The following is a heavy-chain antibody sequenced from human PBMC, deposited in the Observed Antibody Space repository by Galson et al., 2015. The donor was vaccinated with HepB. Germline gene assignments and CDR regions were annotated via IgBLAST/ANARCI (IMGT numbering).Heavy chain of an antibody. CDR2: ISAYTGST. CDR3: ARGGPMSSSGYWPYLDY. CDR1: GYTFTTYG. J-gene: IGHJ4*02. Sequence: SVKVSCKASGYTFTTYGISWVRQAPGQGLEWMGWISAYTGSTNYAQKLQGRVTMTTDTSTSTAYMELRSLRSDDTAVYYCARGGPMSSSGYWPYLDYWGQGTLVTVSS. V-gene: IGHV1-18*01. D-gene: IGHD3-22*01.